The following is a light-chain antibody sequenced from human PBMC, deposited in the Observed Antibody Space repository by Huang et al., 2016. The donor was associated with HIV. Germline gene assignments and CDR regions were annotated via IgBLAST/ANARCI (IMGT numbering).Light chain of an antibody. V-gene: IGKV3-15*01. CDR1: QRVSNN. CDR2: GAS. Sequence: EIVMTQSPATLSVSPGERATLSCRASQRVSNNLAWDQQKPGQAPRLLIYGASTRATGNPDRFSGSGSGTEFTLTISSLQSEDVAVYYCQQSNSWPPWTFGQGTKVEIK. J-gene: IGKJ1*01. CDR3: QQSNSWPPWT.